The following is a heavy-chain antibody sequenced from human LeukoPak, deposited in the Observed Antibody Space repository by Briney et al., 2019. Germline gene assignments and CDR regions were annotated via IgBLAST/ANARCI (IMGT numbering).Heavy chain of an antibody. CDR1: GFTFSSYG. Sequence: PGGSLRLSCAASGFTFSSYGMHWVRQAPGKGLEWVAVISYDGSNKYYADSVKGRFTISRDNSKNTLYLQMNSLRAEDTAVYYCAKDRGAHFDYWGQGTLVTVSS. V-gene: IGHV3-30*18. CDR2: ISYDGSNK. CDR3: AKDRGAHFDY. J-gene: IGHJ4*02. D-gene: IGHD4/OR15-4a*01.